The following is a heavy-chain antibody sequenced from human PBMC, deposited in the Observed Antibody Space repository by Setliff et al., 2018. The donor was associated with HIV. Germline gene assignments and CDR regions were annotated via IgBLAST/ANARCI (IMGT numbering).Heavy chain of an antibody. CDR3: ARDDVGYCSGGSCYHLFDTFDI. CDR2: ISSYNDNT. V-gene: IGHV1-18*01. D-gene: IGHD2-15*01. J-gene: IGHJ3*02. Sequence: AAVKVSCKASGYSFTNYGISWVRQAPGQGLEWMGLISSYNDNTNYALNLQGRVSMTTDTSTSTAYMELRSLRSDDTAVYYCARDDVGYCSGGSCYHLFDTFDIWGQGTVVTVSS. CDR1: GYSFTNYG.